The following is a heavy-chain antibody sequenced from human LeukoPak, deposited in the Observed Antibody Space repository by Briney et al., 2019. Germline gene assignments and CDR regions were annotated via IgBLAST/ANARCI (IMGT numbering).Heavy chain of an antibody. CDR2: ISSSGSTI. J-gene: IGHJ4*02. Sequence: GGSLRLSCAASGFTFSSYEMNWVRQAPGKGLEGVSYISSSGSTIWYADSVKGRFTISRDNEKNSLYLQMNSLRAEDTAVYYCARVGYCSGGSCWDLDYWGQGTLVTVSS. V-gene: IGHV3-48*03. CDR1: GFTFSSYE. D-gene: IGHD2-15*01. CDR3: ARVGYCSGGSCWDLDY.